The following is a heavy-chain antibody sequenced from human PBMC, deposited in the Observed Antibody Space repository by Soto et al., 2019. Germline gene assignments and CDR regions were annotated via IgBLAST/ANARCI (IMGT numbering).Heavy chain of an antibody. CDR2: INHSGST. V-gene: IGHV4-34*01. CDR1: GGSFSGYY. J-gene: IGHJ6*03. Sequence: QVQLQQWGAGLWKPSETLSLTCAVYGGSFSGYYWSWIRQPPGKELECIGEINHSGSTNYNPSLKSRVTISVDTSKNQFSLKLSSVTAADTAVYYCARGLWFGELMGYYYMDVWGKGTTVTVSS. CDR3: ARGLWFGELMGYYYMDV. D-gene: IGHD3-10*01.